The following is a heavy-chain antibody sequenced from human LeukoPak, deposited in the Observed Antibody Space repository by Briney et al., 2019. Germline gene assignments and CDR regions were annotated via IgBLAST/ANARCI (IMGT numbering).Heavy chain of an antibody. V-gene: IGHV3-23*01. CDR2: VTFHGEIP. Sequence: GGSLRLSCAASAFTFRCIIVHWVRQAPGKGLEWVSSVTFHGEIPYYSGSVMGRFTISRDNARDTVSLQMSSLSAEDTAIYYCARRGDQGYMDVWGKGATVIVSS. J-gene: IGHJ6*03. CDR1: AFTFRCII. D-gene: IGHD7-27*01. CDR3: ARRGDQGYMDV.